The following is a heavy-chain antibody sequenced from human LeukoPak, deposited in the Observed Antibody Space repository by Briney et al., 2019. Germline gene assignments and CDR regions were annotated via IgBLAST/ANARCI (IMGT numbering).Heavy chain of an antibody. J-gene: IGHJ4*02. CDR1: GGSISSSGYY. Sequence: SETLSLTCTVSGGSISSSGYYWGWIRQPPGKGLEWIGSIYYSGSTYYNPSLKSRVTISVDTSKNQFSLKLSSVTAADTAVYYCARTDDYGGNVDYWGQGTLVTVSS. D-gene: IGHD4-23*01. V-gene: IGHV4-39*01. CDR2: IYYSGST. CDR3: ARTDDYGGNVDY.